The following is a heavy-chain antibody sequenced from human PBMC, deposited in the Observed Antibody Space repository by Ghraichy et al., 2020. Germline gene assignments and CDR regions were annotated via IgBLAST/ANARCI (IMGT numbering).Heavy chain of an antibody. CDR2: TYYRSKWYN. D-gene: IGHD6-6*01. CDR1: GDSVSSNSAA. CDR3: ARGGRMYSSSSDLYYYYGMDV. Sequence: SQTLSLTCAISGDSVSSNSAAWNWIRQSPSRGLEWLGRTYYRSKWYNDYAVSVKSRITINPDTSKNQFSLQLNSVTPEDTAVYYCARGGRMYSSSSDLYYYYGMDVWGQGTTVTVSS. V-gene: IGHV6-1*01. J-gene: IGHJ6*02.